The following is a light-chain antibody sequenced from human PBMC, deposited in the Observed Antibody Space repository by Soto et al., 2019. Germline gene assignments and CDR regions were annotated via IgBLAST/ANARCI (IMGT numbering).Light chain of an antibody. CDR3: SSYTSSSIDYV. J-gene: IGLJ1*01. CDR1: SSDVGGYNY. CDR2: EVS. Sequence: QSALTQPASVSGSPGQSITISCTGTSSDVGGYNYVSWYQQHPCKAPKLMIYEVSNRPSGVSNRFSGSKSCNTASLTISGLQAEDEADYYCSSYTSSSIDYVFGTGTKLTVL. V-gene: IGLV2-14*01.